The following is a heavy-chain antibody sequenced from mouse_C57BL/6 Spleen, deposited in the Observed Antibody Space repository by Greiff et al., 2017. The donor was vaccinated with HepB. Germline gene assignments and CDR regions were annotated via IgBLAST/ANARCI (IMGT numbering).Heavy chain of an antibody. Sequence: EVKLEESGGGLVQPGGSMKLSCVASGFTFSNYWMNWVRQSPEKGLEWVAQIRLKSDNYATHYAESVKGRFTISRDDSKSSVYLQMNNLRAEDTGIYYCTAELAGYFDYWGQGTTLTVSS. CDR2: IRLKSDNYAT. D-gene: IGHD4-1*01. V-gene: IGHV6-3*01. CDR3: TAELAGYFDY. J-gene: IGHJ2*01. CDR1: GFTFSNYW.